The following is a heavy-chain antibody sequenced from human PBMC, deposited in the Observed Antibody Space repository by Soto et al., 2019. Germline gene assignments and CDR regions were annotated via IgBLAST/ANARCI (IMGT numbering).Heavy chain of an antibody. CDR1: GLTVCSNF. CDR2: IYSGGST. Sequence: GGSLRLCCAACGLTVCSNFMSWVRQAPGKGLEWVSIIYSGGSTYYADSVKGRFTISRDNSKNTLYLQMNSLRAEDTAVYYCAKSVSHSSSGFSDYWGQGTLVTVSS. V-gene: IGHV3-53*01. CDR3: AKSVSHSSSGFSDY. D-gene: IGHD6-6*01. J-gene: IGHJ4*02.